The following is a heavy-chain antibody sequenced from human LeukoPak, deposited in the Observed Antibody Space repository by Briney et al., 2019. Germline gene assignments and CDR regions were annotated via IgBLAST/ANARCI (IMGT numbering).Heavy chain of an antibody. J-gene: IGHJ4*02. V-gene: IGHV4-34*01. Sequence: SETLSLTCAVYGGSFSVYYWSWIRQPPGKGLEWIGEINHSGSTNYNPSLKSRVTISVDTSKNQFSLKLSSVTAADTAVYYCARGLRLPRRPVDYWGQGTLVTVSS. D-gene: IGHD3-10*01. CDR3: ARGLRLPRRPVDY. CDR1: GGSFSVYY. CDR2: INHSGST.